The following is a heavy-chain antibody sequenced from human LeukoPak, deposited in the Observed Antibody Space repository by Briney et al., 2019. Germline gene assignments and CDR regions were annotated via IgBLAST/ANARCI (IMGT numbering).Heavy chain of an antibody. CDR2: INHSGST. V-gene: IGHV4-34*01. Sequence: SETLSLTCAVYGGSFSGYYWSWIRQPPGKGLEWIGEINHSGSTNYNPSLKSRVTISVDTSKNQFSLKLSSVTAADTAVYYCARGPIAAAGTPLDYWGQGTLVTVSS. CDR1: GGSFSGYY. D-gene: IGHD6-13*01. J-gene: IGHJ4*02. CDR3: ARGPIAAAGTPLDY.